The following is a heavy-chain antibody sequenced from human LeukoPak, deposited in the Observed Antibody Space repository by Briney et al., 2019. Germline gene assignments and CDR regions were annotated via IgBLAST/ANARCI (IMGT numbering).Heavy chain of an antibody. Sequence: SETLSLTCTVSGGSISSYYWSWIRQPPGKGLEWIGYIYYSGSSNHNPSLKSRVTISVDTSKNQFSLKLSSVTAADTAVYYCAREAGREYFDYWSQGTLVTVSS. CDR3: AREAGREYFDY. CDR1: GGSISSYY. CDR2: IYYSGSS. V-gene: IGHV4-59*01. D-gene: IGHD6-13*01. J-gene: IGHJ4*02.